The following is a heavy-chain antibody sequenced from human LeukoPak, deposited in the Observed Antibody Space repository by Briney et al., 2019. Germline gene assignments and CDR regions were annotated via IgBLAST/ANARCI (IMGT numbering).Heavy chain of an antibody. J-gene: IGHJ1*01. CDR2: IYYSGST. D-gene: IGHD1-26*01. CDR3: ASRAVVGAARYFQH. Sequence: SETLSPTCPVSSGSLNNGGCEWHRLRHHPGKGLGWIGYIYYSGSTYYNPSLKSRVTISVDTSKNQFSLKLSSVTAADTAVYYCASRAVVGAARYFQHWGQGTLVTVSS. V-gene: IGHV4-31*03. CDR1: SGSLNNGGCE.